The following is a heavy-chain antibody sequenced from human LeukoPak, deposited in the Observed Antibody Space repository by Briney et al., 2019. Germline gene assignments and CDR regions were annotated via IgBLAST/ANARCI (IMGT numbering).Heavy chain of an antibody. CDR2: ITDNGLSI. J-gene: IGHJ4*02. CDR1: GFTFKNYH. CDR3: AREAVSGSSYFDY. D-gene: IGHD6-19*01. Sequence: GGSLRLSCAASGFTFKNYHMNWVRQVPGKGPEWVSSITDNGLSIYYADSVKGRFTISRDNAENSLYLQMDSLRAEDTAVYCCAREAVSGSSYFDYWGLGTLVTVSS. V-gene: IGHV3-21*01.